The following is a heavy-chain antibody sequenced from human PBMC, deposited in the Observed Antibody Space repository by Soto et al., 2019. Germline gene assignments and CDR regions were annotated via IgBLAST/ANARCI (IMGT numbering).Heavy chain of an antibody. Sequence: SETLSLTCTVSGGSISSGDYYWSWIRQPPGKGLEWIGYIYYSGSTYYNPSLKSRVTISVDTSKNQFSLKLSSVTAADTAVYYCARAHSGRSYYYYYGMDVWGQGTTVTVSS. D-gene: IGHD6-19*01. V-gene: IGHV4-30-4*01. J-gene: IGHJ6*02. CDR3: ARAHSGRSYYYYYGMDV. CDR1: GGSISSGDYY. CDR2: IYYSGST.